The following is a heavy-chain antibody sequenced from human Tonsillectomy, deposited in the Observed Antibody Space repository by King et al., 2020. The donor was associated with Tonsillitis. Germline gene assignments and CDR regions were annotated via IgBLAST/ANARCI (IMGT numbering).Heavy chain of an antibody. D-gene: IGHD3-9*01. Sequence: VQLPQWGAGLLKPSETLSLTCAVYGGSFSDYYWSWIRQPPGKGLEWIGEINHSGSTNYNPSLKSRVTISVDTSKNQFSLKLNSVTAADTAVYYCASRLRSFDWSFDPWGQGTLVTVSS. J-gene: IGHJ5*02. CDR2: INHSGST. CDR3: ASRLRSFDWSFDP. V-gene: IGHV4-34*01. CDR1: GGSFSDYY.